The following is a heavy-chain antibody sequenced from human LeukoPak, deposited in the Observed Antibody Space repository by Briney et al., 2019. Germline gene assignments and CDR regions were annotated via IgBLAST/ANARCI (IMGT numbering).Heavy chain of an antibody. V-gene: IGHV3-21*01. J-gene: IGHJ4*02. CDR1: GFTFSSYS. D-gene: IGHD6-13*01. CDR2: ISSSSSYI. Sequence: GGSLRLSCAASGFTFSSYSMNWVRQAPGKGLEWVSSISSSSSYIYYADSVKGRLTISRDNAKNSLYLHMNSLRAEDTAVYYCARDSRSSSWEFDYWGQGTLVTVSS. CDR3: ARDSRSSSWEFDY.